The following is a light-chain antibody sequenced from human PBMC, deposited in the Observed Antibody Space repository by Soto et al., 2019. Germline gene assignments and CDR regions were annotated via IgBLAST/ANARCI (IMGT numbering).Light chain of an antibody. CDR3: QQYGRSPLT. Sequence: EIVLTQSPGTLSLSPGERATFSCRASQSVSSSYLAWYQQKPGQAPRLLIYGAHSRATDIQDRLSGSGSGTDFTLTISRLEPEDFAVYSCQQYGRSPLTFGGGTKVDIK. J-gene: IGKJ4*01. CDR1: QSVSSSY. V-gene: IGKV3-20*01. CDR2: GAH.